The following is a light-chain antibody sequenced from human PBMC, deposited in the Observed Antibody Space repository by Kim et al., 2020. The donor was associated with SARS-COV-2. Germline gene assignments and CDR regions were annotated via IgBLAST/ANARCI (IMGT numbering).Light chain of an antibody. Sequence: EIVMTQSPATLSVSPGERATLSCRASQSVGSYLAWYQQKSGQAPRLLIYGASTVATGVPARFSGSGSGTEFTLTISSLQSEDFAVYYCQQYYNWPPYTFGQGTKLDI. CDR2: GAS. J-gene: IGKJ2*01. CDR3: QQYYNWPPYT. CDR1: QSVGSY. V-gene: IGKV3-15*01.